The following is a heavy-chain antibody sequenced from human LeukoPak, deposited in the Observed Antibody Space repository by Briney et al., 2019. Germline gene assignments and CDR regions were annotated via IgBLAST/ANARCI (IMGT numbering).Heavy chain of an antibody. Sequence: PGGSLRLSCAASGFTFSSNAMSWVRQAPGKGLEWVSSISGNDGSTYYADSVKGRFTISRDNAKNSLYLQMNSLRAEDTAVYYCARALTDPPFIQLIDYWGQGTLVTVSS. V-gene: IGHV3-23*01. D-gene: IGHD5-18*01. CDR2: ISGNDGST. CDR1: GFTFSSNA. CDR3: ARALTDPPFIQLIDY. J-gene: IGHJ4*02.